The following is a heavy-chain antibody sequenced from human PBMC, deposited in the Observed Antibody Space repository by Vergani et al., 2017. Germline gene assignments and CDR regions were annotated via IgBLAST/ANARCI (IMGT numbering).Heavy chain of an antibody. CDR3: AREAEWVPSCHDGKDG. D-gene: IGHD2-2*01. CDR1: GYIFKDNG. V-gene: IGHV7-4-1*02. Sequence: QVQMVQSGSELRTPGASVKVSCQASGYIFKDNGINWVRQAPGQGLKWMGKINTYTGNPTYAQGFTGRFVFTLDTSVGTAYLQISSLKAEDTAVYFCAREAEWVPSCHDGKDGWGKGNGVNVSP. J-gene: IGHJ6*04. CDR2: INTYTGNP.